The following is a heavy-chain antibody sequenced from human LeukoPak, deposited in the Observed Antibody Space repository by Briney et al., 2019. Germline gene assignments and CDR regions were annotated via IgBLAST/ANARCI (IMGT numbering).Heavy chain of an antibody. CDR1: GGTFSSYA. CDR2: IIPILGIA. V-gene: IGHV1-69*04. J-gene: IGHJ4*02. Sequence: RASVKVSCKASGGTFSSYAISWVRQAPGQGLEWMGRIIPILGIANYAQKFQGRVTITADKSTSTAYMELSSLRSEDTAVYYCAREGPIVATIDYWGQGTLVTVSS. D-gene: IGHD5-12*01. CDR3: AREGPIVATIDY.